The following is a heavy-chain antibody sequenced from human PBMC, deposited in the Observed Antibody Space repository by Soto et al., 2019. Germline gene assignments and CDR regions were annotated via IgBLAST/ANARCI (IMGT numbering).Heavy chain of an antibody. J-gene: IGHJ2*01. V-gene: IGHV3-74*01. CDR1: GFTFSSYW. Sequence: PGGSLRLSCAASGFTFSSYWMHWVRQAPGKGLVWVSRINSDGSSTSYADSVKGRFTISRDNAKNTLYLQMNSLRAEDTAVYYCARLHRDHWYFDLWGRGTLVTVSS. CDR2: INSDGSST. CDR3: ARLHRDHWYFDL.